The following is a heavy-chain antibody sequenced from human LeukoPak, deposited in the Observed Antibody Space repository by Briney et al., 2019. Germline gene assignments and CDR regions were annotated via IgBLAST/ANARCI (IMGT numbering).Heavy chain of an antibody. CDR3: AREGLKTYGFDS. V-gene: IGHV3-23*01. CDR2: ISGSGATT. D-gene: IGHD3-10*01. CDR1: GFSFTSYA. Sequence: PGGSLRLSCAASGFSFTSYAMNWVRQAPGEGLEWVSAISGSGATTYYADSVRGRFTISRDNSKNTLYLQMNSLRAEDTALYSCAREGLKTYGFDSWGQGTLVTVSS. J-gene: IGHJ4*02.